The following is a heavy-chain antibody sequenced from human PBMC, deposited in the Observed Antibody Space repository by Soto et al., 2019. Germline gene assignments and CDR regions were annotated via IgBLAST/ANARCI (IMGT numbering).Heavy chain of an antibody. J-gene: IGHJ4*02. CDR1: GYIFTSYY. D-gene: IGHD5-12*01. V-gene: IGHV1-46*01. CDR3: VRVVAIPGYPDH. Sequence: ASVKVSCKASGYIFTSYYLHWVRQAPGQGLEWMGWINPFDGSRMFAQKFQGRVTITADEATSTAYMQLSRLRSDDTAVYYCVRVVAIPGYPDHWGQGTLVSVSS. CDR2: INPFDGSR.